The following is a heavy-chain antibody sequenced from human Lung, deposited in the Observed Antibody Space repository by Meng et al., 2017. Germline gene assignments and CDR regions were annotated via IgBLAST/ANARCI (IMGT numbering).Heavy chain of an antibody. CDR1: CVPFSSSA. D-gene: IGHD3-22*01. V-gene: IGHV1-69*01. J-gene: IGHJ4*02. CDR3: ARALGLTTMMTY. Sequence: VLRVRPVAEVRTCWCSRQSSCKASCVPFSSSAISWVRHAPRQGLEWMGGTIPLFDTTHYAQNFQGRVSITADESTRTAYMELSSLRSEDTAVYYCARALGLTTMMTYWGQGTLVTVSS. CDR2: TIPLFDTT.